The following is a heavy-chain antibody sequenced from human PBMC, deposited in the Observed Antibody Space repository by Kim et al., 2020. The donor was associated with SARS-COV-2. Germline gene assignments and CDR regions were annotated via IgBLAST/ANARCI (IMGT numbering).Heavy chain of an antibody. D-gene: IGHD3-10*01. CDR1: GYTFTSYA. J-gene: IGHJ4*02. V-gene: IGHV1-3*01. Sequence: ASVKVSCKASGYTFTSYAMHWVRQAPGQRLEWMGWINAGNGNTKYSQKLQGRVTITSDTSASTAYMELSSLRSEDTAVYYCARARVGFGGLLSVGYWGQGTLVTVSS. CDR2: INAGNGNT. CDR3: ARARVGFGGLLSVGY.